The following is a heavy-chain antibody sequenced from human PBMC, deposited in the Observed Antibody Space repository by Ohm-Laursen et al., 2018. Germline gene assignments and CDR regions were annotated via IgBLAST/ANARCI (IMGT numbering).Heavy chain of an antibody. Sequence: TLSLTCAIYGGSFSGYYWNWIRQPPGKGLEWIGEINHSRSTKYNSSFKSRVTISVDTSKNQFSLKLSSVTAADTAVYYCARVALSGSYFYYYGMDVWGQGTTVTVSS. CDR3: ARVALSGSYFYYYGMDV. D-gene: IGHD1-26*01. V-gene: IGHV4-34*01. CDR2: INHSRST. J-gene: IGHJ6*02. CDR1: GGSFSGYY.